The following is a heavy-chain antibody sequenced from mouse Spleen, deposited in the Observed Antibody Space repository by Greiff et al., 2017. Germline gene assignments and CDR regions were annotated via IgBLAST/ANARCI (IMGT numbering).Heavy chain of an antibody. Sequence: QVQLQQPGAELVKPGASVKMSCKASGYTFTSYWITWVKQRPGQGLEWIGDIYPGSGSTNYNEKFKSKATLTVDTSSSTAYMQLSSLTSEDSAVYYCARGITVVARGWYFDVWGTGTTVTVSS. D-gene: IGHD1-1*01. V-gene: IGHV1-55*01. CDR2: IYPGSGST. CDR3: ARGITVVARGWYFDV. CDR1: GYTFTSYW. J-gene: IGHJ1*03.